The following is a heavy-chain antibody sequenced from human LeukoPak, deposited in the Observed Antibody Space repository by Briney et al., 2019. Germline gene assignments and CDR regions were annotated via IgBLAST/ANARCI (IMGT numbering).Heavy chain of an antibody. Sequence: ASVKVSCKVSGYTLTELSMHWVRQAPGKGLEWMGGFDPEDGETIYAQKFQGRVTMTEDTSTDTAYMELSSLRSEDTAVYYCATDQQIEDRRYYYYMDVWGKGTTVTVSS. CDR2: FDPEDGET. D-gene: IGHD6-6*01. CDR3: ATDQQIEDRRYYYYMDV. V-gene: IGHV1-24*01. J-gene: IGHJ6*03. CDR1: GYTLTELS.